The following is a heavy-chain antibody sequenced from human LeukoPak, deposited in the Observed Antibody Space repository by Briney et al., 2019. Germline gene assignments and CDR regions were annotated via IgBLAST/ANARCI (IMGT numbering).Heavy chain of an antibody. CDR2: ISGSGGST. D-gene: IGHD2-21*01. Sequence: QSGGSLRLSCAASGFTFSSYAMSWVRQAPGKGLEWVSAISGSGGSTYYADSVKGRFTTSRDNSKNTLYLQMNSLRAEDTAVYYCAKGVVVIVDYFDYWGQGTLVTVSS. J-gene: IGHJ4*02. CDR1: GFTFSSYA. CDR3: AKGVVVIVDYFDY. V-gene: IGHV3-23*01.